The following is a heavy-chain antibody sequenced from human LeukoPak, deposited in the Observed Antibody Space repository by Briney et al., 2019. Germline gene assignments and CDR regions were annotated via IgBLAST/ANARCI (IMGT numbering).Heavy chain of an antibody. CDR3: AREIRGATPYYFDY. CDR1: GFTFSDFY. Sequence: PAGSLGLSCAASGFTFSDFYMSWIRQAPGEGLEWVSYISSSGYTIHYADSVKGRFTVSRDNAKNSLYLQMNSLRAEDTAVYYCAREIRGATPYYFDYWGQGTLVTVSS. V-gene: IGHV3-11*04. D-gene: IGHD1-26*01. J-gene: IGHJ4*02. CDR2: ISSSGYTI.